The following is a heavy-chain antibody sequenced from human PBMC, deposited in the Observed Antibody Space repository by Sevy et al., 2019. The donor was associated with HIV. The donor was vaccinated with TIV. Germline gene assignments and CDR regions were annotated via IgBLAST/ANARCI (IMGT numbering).Heavy chain of an antibody. CDR2: ISYDGSNK. D-gene: IGHD3-22*01. Sequence: GGSLRLSCAASGFTFSSYAMHWVRQAPGKGLEWVAVISYDGSNKYYADSVKGRFTISRDNAKNSLYLQMNNLRADDTAVYYCAQEIGAKNHVWGQGTTVTVSS. CDR1: GFTFSSYA. V-gene: IGHV3-30*04. CDR3: AQEIGAKNHV. J-gene: IGHJ6*02.